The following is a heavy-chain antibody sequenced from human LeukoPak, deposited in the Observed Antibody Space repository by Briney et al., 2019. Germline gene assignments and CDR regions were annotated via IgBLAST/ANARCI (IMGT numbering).Heavy chain of an antibody. CDR3: ARDLVGAGDY. J-gene: IGHJ4*02. D-gene: IGHD2-15*01. CDR2: ISAYNGNT. V-gene: IGHV1-18*01. Sequence: ASVKVPCKASGGTFSSYAISWVRQAPGQGLEWMGWISAYNGNTNYAQKLQGRVTMTTDTSTSTAYMELRSLRSDDTAVYYCARDLVGAGDYWGQGTLVTVSS. CDR1: GGTFSSYA.